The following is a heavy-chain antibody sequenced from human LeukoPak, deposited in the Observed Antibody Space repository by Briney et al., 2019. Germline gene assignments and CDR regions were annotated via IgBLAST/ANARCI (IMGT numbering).Heavy chain of an antibody. CDR1: GFTVSSNY. CDR3: ARDHRLVDAFDI. J-gene: IGHJ3*02. Sequence: GGSLRLSCAASGFTVSSNYMSWVRQAPGKGLEWVSVIYSGRSTYYADSVKGRFTISRDNSKNTLYLQMNSLGAEDTAVYYCARDHRLVDAFDIWGQGTMVTVSS. CDR2: IYSGRST. V-gene: IGHV3-66*02. D-gene: IGHD1-14*01.